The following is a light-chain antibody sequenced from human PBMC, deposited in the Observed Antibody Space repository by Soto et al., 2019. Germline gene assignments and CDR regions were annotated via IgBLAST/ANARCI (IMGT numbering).Light chain of an antibody. CDR2: GAS. Sequence: EIVMTQSPATLSVSPGEGATLSCRASQSVRSNLAWYQQKPGQAPRLLIYGASPGAPGIPARFSGSGSGTEFTLTISSLQSEDFAVYYCQHYDDWPYTFGQGTKLEIK. CDR1: QSVRSN. CDR3: QHYDDWPYT. V-gene: IGKV3-15*01. J-gene: IGKJ2*01.